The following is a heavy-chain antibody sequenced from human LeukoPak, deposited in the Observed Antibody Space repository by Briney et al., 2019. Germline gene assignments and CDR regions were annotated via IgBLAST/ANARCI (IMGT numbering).Heavy chain of an antibody. V-gene: IGHV1-69*01. J-gene: IGHJ6*03. CDR2: IIPIFGTA. D-gene: IGHD6-6*01. Sequence: SSVKVSCKASGGTFSSYAISWVRQAPGQGLEWMGGIIPIFGTANYAQKFQGRVTITADESTSTAYMELSSLRSEDTAVYHCARLFEAARLRREYMDVWGKGTTVTVSS. CDR1: GGTFSSYA. CDR3: ARLFEAARLRREYMDV.